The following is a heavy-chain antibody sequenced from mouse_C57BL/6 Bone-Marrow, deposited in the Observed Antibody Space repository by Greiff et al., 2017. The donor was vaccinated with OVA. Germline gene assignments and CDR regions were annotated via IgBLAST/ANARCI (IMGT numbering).Heavy chain of an antibody. CDR2: INPSNGGT. Sequence: QVQLKQPGTELVKPGASVKLSCKASGYTFTSYWMHWVKQRPGQGLEWIGNINPSNGGTNYNEKFKSKATLTVDKSSSTAYMQLSSLTSEDSAVYYCASPIIYYGNYGYAMDYWGQGTSVTVSS. CDR3: ASPIIYYGNYGYAMDY. V-gene: IGHV1-53*01. J-gene: IGHJ4*01. CDR1: GYTFTSYW. D-gene: IGHD2-1*01.